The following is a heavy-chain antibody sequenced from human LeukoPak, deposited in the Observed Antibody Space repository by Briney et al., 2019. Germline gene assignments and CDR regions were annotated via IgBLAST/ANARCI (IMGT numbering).Heavy chain of an antibody. D-gene: IGHD3-22*01. V-gene: IGHV1-69*05. CDR3: ARDLTPYYYGSTRAFDI. J-gene: IGHJ3*02. CDR1: GGTFSSYA. Sequence: SVKVSCKASGGTFSSYAISWVRQAPGQGLEWMGGIIPIFGTANYARKFQGRVTITTDESTSTAYMELSSLRSEDTAVYYCARDLTPYYYGSTRAFDIWGQGTMVTVSS. CDR2: IIPIFGTA.